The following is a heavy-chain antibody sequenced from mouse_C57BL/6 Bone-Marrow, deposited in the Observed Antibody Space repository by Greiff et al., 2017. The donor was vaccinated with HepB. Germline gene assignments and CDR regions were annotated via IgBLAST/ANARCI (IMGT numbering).Heavy chain of an antibody. CDR1: GYTFTSYW. CDR3: ARARGVLPGFAY. Sequence: VQLQQPGAELVKPGASVKLSCKASGYTFTSYWMQWVKQRPGQGLEWIGEIDPSDSYTNYNQKFKGKATLTVDTSSSTAYMQLSSLTSEDSAVYYCARARGVLPGFAYWGQGTLVTVSA. V-gene: IGHV1-50*01. CDR2: IDPSDSYT. J-gene: IGHJ3*01.